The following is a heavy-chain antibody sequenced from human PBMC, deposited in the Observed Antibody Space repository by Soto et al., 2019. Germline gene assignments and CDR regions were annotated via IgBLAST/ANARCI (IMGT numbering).Heavy chain of an antibody. CDR2: ISYDGSNK. Sequence: VGSQRLSCAASGFTFSSYGMHWVRQAPGKGLEWVAVISYDGSNKYYADSVKGRFTISRDNSKNTLYLQMNSLRAEDTAVYYCAKVPGYGSGSYYNVPPNWFDPWGQGTLVTVSS. CDR1: GFTFSSYG. D-gene: IGHD3-10*01. CDR3: AKVPGYGSGSYYNVPPNWFDP. J-gene: IGHJ5*02. V-gene: IGHV3-30*18.